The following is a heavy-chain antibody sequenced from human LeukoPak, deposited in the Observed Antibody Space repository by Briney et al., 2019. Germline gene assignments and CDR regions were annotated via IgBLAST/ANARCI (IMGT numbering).Heavy chain of an antibody. J-gene: IGHJ3*02. CDR3: TTYYRRPIVLRAFDI. CDR2: IKSKTDGGTT. Sequence: GGSLRLSCAASGFTSSNAWMSWVRQAPGKGLEWVGRIKSKTDGGTTDYAAPVKGRFTISRDDSKNTLYLQMSSLKTEDTAVYYCTTYYRRPIVLRAFDIWGQGTMVTVSS. CDR1: GFTSSNAW. D-gene: IGHD3-16*02. V-gene: IGHV3-15*01.